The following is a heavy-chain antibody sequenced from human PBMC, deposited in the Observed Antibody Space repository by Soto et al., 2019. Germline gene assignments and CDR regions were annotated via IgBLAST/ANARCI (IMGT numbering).Heavy chain of an antibody. Sequence: PSGTLSPTRAFYCGAFSGYYWRWIPPPPGKGLEWIGEINHSGSTNYNPSLKSRVTISVDTSKNQFSLKLSSVTAADTAVYYCARGLHGSPYYSRGVIPYYFDYWGQGTLVTVSS. CDR1: CGAFSGYY. D-gene: IGHD3-10*01. J-gene: IGHJ4*02. CDR2: INHSGST. V-gene: IGHV4-34*01. CDR3: ARGLHGSPYYSRGVIPYYFDY.